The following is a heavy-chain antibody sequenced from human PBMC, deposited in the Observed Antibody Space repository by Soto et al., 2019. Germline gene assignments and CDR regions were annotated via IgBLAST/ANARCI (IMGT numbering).Heavy chain of an antibody. CDR2: ISAYNGNT. V-gene: IGHV1-18*04. CDR3: ARDRGITIFGVVIMASHDAFDI. CDR1: GYTFTSYG. Sequence: ASVKVSCKASGYTFTSYGISWVRQAPGQGLEWMGWISAYNGNTNYAQKLQGRVTMTTDTSTSTAYMELRSLRSDDTAVYYCARDRGITIFGVVIMASHDAFDIWGQGTTVTVSS. J-gene: IGHJ3*02. D-gene: IGHD3-3*01.